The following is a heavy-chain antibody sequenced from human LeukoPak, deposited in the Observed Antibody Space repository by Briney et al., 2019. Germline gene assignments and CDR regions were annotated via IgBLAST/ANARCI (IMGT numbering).Heavy chain of an antibody. CDR3: ASLGYYGGSGYYYYYMDV. CDR2: INHSGST. D-gene: IGHD4-23*01. Sequence: SETLSLTCAVYGGSFSGYYWSWIRQPPGKGLEWIGEINHSGSTNYNPSLKSRVTISVDTSKNQFSLKLSSVTAADTAVYYCASLGYYGGSGYYYYYMDVWGKGTTVTVSS. CDR1: GGSFSGYY. V-gene: IGHV4-34*01. J-gene: IGHJ6*03.